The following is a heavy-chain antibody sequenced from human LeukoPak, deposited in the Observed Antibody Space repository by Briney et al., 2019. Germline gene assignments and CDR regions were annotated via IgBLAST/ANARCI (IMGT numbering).Heavy chain of an antibody. Sequence: SVKVSCKASGGTFSSYAISWVRQAPGQGLEWMGGIIPIFGTANYAQKFQGRVTITTDEATSTAYMELSSLRSEDTAVYYCARGDGYNYGWFDPWGQGTLVTVSS. J-gene: IGHJ5*02. V-gene: IGHV1-69*05. CDR2: IIPIFGTA. CDR1: GGTFSSYA. D-gene: IGHD5-24*01. CDR3: ARGDGYNYGWFDP.